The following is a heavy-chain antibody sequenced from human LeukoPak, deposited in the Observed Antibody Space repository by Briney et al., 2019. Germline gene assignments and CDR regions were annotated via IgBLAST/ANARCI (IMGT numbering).Heavy chain of an antibody. CDR2: ISSNGGST. D-gene: IGHD3-22*01. V-gene: IGHV3-64D*08. CDR3: GLAAYYYDSSGSDDASDI. Sequence: PGGSLRLSCSASGFNFNNYAMNWVRQAPGKGLEYVSAISSNGGSTYYADSVKGRCTISRDNSKNTLYLQMSSLRAEDTAVYYCGLAAYYYDSSGSDDASDIWGQGTMVIVSS. J-gene: IGHJ3*02. CDR1: GFNFNNYA.